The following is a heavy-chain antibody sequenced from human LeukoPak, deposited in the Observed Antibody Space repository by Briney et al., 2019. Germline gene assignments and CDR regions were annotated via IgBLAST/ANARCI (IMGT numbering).Heavy chain of an antibody. CDR2: ISSSGSTI. J-gene: IGHJ4*02. Sequence: GGSLRLSCAASGFTFSDYYMSWIRQAPGKGLEWVSYISSSGSTIYYADPVKGRFTISRDNAKNSLYLQMNSLRAEDTAVYYCARDYYDSSGYPFWEYWGQGTLVTVSS. V-gene: IGHV3-11*04. D-gene: IGHD3-22*01. CDR3: ARDYYDSSGYPFWEY. CDR1: GFTFSDYY.